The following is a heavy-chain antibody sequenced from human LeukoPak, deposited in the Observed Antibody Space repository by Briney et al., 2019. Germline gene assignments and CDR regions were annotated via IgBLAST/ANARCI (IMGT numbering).Heavy chain of an antibody. D-gene: IGHD1-26*01. CDR2: TSYDGSNK. V-gene: IGHV3-30*18. CDR1: GFTFSSFG. Sequence: GRSLRPSCAASGFTFSSFGMHWVRQTPGKGLEWVAVTSYDGSNKYYPDSVKGRFTISRDNSKNTLYLQMNSLRAEDTAVYYCAKGGWRWEPWGQGTLVTVSS. CDR3: AKGGWRWEP. J-gene: IGHJ5*02.